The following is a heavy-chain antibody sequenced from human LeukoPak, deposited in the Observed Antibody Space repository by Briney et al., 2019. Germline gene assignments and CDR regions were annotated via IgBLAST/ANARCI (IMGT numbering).Heavy chain of an antibody. D-gene: IGHD4-17*01. J-gene: IGHJ5*02. Sequence: SETLSLTCTVPGGSISSSNYYWGWIRQPPGKGLEWIGSIYYSGSTYYKPSLKSRVTISVDTSKNQFSLKLSSVTAADTAVYYCARRIQENRMTTANNWFDPWGQGTLVTVSS. CDR1: GGSISSSNYY. CDR3: ARRIQENRMTTANNWFDP. V-gene: IGHV4-39*01. CDR2: IYYSGST.